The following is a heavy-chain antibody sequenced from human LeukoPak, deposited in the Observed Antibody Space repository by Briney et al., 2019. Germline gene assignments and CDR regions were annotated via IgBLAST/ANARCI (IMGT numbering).Heavy chain of an antibody. D-gene: IGHD4-17*01. CDR1: GFTFSSYA. V-gene: IGHV1-18*01. Sequence: GGSLRLSCAASGFTFSSYAMSWVRQAPGQGLEWMGWVSNTNRKINHAQSLQGRVTVSTDTSTTTAYMELRSLRSDDTAVYYCAREGGTVTTDGGFDYWGQGTLVIVSS. CDR2: VSNTNRKI. CDR3: AREGGTVTTDGGFDY. J-gene: IGHJ4*02.